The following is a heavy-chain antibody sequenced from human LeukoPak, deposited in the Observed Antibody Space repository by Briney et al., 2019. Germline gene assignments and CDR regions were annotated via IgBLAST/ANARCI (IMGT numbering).Heavy chain of an antibody. J-gene: IGHJ4*02. D-gene: IGHD2-2*01. CDR2: IYTSGNT. Sequence: SETLSLTCTVSGGSISSYYWSWIRQPAGKGLEWIGRIYTSGNTNYNPSLKSRVTMSVDTSKNQFSLKLSSVTAADTAVYYCAREKDIVVVPAATWYYFDYWGQGTLVTVSS. CDR1: GGSISSYY. CDR3: AREKDIVVVPAATWYYFDY. V-gene: IGHV4-4*07.